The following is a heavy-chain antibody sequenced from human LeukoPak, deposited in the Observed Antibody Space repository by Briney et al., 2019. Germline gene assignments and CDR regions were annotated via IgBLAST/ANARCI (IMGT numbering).Heavy chain of an antibody. V-gene: IGHV1-18*01. CDR2: ISGYSGNT. Sequence: ASVKVSCKASGGTFSSYAISWVRQAPGQGLEWMGWISGYSGNTNYAQKFQGRVTMTTDTSTTTGYMELKSLRSDDTAVYYCARVGCNGGNCYSSADHWGQGTLVTVSS. J-gene: IGHJ5*02. D-gene: IGHD2-15*01. CDR1: GGTFSSYA. CDR3: ARVGCNGGNCYSSADH.